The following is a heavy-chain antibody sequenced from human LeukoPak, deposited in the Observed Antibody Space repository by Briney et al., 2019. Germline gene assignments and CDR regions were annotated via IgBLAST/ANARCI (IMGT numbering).Heavy chain of an antibody. D-gene: IGHD6-13*01. CDR3: ARDREVSSSWYNWFDP. J-gene: IGHJ5*02. Sequence: ASVKVSCKASGYTFTGYCMHWVRQAPGQGLERMGWINPNSGGTNYAQKFQGRVTMTRDTSISTAYMELSRLRSDDTAVYYCARDREVSSSWYNWFDPWGQGTLVTVSS. V-gene: IGHV1-2*02. CDR1: GYTFTGYC. CDR2: INPNSGGT.